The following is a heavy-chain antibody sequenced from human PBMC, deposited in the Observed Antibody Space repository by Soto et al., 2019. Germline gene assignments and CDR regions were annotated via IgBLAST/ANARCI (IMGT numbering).Heavy chain of an antibody. CDR3: ARDQGIAVAGTSAFDI. V-gene: IGHV4-31*03. CDR2: IYYSGST. J-gene: IGHJ3*02. D-gene: IGHD6-19*01. Sequence: SETLSLTCTVSGGSISSGGYYWSWIRQHPGKGLEWIGYIYYSGSTYYNPSLKSRVTISVDTSKNQFSLKLSSVTAADTAVYYCARDQGIAVAGTSAFDIWGQGTMVTVSS. CDR1: GGSISSGGYY.